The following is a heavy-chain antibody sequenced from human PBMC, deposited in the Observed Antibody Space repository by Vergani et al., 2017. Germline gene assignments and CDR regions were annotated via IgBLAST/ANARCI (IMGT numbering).Heavy chain of an antibody. CDR2: MNPNSGNT. CDR3: ARAFSSSWYPYYYYYGMDV. Sequence: QVQLVQSGAEVKKPGSSVKVSCKASGGTFSSYAISWVRQAPGQGLEWMGWMNPNSGNTGYAQKFQGRVTMTRNTSISTAYMELSSLRSEDTAVYYCARAFSSSWYPYYYYYGMDVWGQGTTVTVSS. J-gene: IGHJ6*02. V-gene: IGHV1-8*02. CDR1: GGTFSSYA. D-gene: IGHD6-13*01.